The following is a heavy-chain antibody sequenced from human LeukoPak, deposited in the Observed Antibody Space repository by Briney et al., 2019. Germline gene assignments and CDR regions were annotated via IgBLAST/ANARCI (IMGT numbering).Heavy chain of an antibody. CDR3: TSRLTRPYYYCYMDV. J-gene: IGHJ6*03. Sequence: GGSLRLSRAASGFTFSGSAMHWVRQASGKGLEWVDRIRSKANSYATAYAASVKGRFTISRDDSKNTAYLQMNSLKTEDTAVYYCTSRLTRPYYYCYMDVWGKGTTVTVSS. CDR1: GFTFSGSA. CDR2: IRSKANSYAT. V-gene: IGHV3-73*01. D-gene: IGHD6-6*01.